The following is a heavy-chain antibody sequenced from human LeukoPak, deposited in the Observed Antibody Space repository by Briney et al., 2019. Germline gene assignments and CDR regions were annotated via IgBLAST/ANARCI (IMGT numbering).Heavy chain of an antibody. CDR2: ISSTGGTT. J-gene: IGHJ4*02. V-gene: IGHV3-48*03. Sequence: GGSLRLSCAASGFTFSSYEMNWVRQAPGKGLEWVSSISSTGGTTYYADSVKGRFTISRDNAKKSLYLQMNSLRVEDTAVYYCARDLGLSRNYWGQGTLVTVSS. CDR3: ARDLGLSRNY. D-gene: IGHD2-15*01. CDR1: GFTFSSYE.